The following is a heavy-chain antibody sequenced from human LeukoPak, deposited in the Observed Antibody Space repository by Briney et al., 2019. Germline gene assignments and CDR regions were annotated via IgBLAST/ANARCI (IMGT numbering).Heavy chain of an antibody. V-gene: IGHV4-59*01. CDR2: IYYSGST. J-gene: IGHJ5*02. CDR1: GGSISSYY. CDR3: VREWYYYDSSGYNYGGWFDP. Sequence: PSETLSLTCTVSGGSISSYYWSWIRQSPGKGLEWIGNIYYSGSTNYNPSLKSRVTISEDTSKNQFSLNLSSVTAADTAVYYCVREWYYYDSSGYNYGGWFDPWGQGTLVTVSS. D-gene: IGHD3-22*01.